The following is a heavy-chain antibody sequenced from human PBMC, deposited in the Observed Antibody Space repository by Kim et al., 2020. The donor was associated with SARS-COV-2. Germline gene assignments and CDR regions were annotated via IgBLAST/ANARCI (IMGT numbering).Heavy chain of an antibody. Sequence: YNPALKSRVTISGDTSKNQFSLKLSSVTAADTAVYYCARGSYYGSGSLDYWGQGTLVTVSS. J-gene: IGHJ4*02. D-gene: IGHD3-10*01. V-gene: IGHV4-34*01. CDR3: ARGSYYGSGSLDY.